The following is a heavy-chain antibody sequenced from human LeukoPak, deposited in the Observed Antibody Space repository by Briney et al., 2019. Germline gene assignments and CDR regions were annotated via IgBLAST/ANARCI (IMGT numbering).Heavy chain of an antibody. J-gene: IGHJ2*01. CDR2: INPSGGST. D-gene: IGHD3-3*01. CDR1: GYTFTSYY. Sequence: ASVKVSCKASGYTFTSYYMHWVRQAPGQGLEWMGIINPSGGSTSYAQKFQGRVTMTRDTSTSTVYMELSSLRSEDTAVYYCAREGAPSCYDFWSGYQWYFDLWGRGTLVTVSS. CDR3: AREGAPSCYDFWSGYQWYFDL. V-gene: IGHV1-46*03.